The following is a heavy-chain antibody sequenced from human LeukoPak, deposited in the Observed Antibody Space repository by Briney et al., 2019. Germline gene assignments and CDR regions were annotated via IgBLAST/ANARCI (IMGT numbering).Heavy chain of an antibody. CDR1: GGSISTYY. J-gene: IGHJ4*02. V-gene: IGHV4-59*01. Sequence: SETLSLTCTVSGGSISTYYWNWIRQPPGKGLEWIGYIYYSGSTNYNPSLKSRVTISVDTSKNQFSLKLSSVTAADTAMFYCARMGGASSYSNRREFDYWGQGTLVTVSS. CDR2: IYYSGST. CDR3: ARMGGASSYSNRREFDY. D-gene: IGHD4-11*01.